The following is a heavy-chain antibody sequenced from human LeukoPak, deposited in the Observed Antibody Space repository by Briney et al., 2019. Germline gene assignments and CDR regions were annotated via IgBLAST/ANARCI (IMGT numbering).Heavy chain of an antibody. J-gene: IGHJ6*02. CDR1: GFTFDDYS. V-gene: IGHV3-9*01. D-gene: IGHD5-18*01. CDR3: SKARGYTYGYYYYGMDV. Sequence: GGSLRLSCAASGFTFDDYSMHWVRQAPGKGLEWVSGISWNSGSIGYADSVKGRFTISRDNAKNSLYLQMNSLRAEDTALYYCSKARGYTYGYYYYGMDVWGQGTTVTVSS. CDR2: ISWNSGSI.